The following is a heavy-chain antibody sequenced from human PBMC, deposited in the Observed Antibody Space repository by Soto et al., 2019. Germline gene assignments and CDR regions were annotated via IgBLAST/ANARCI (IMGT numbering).Heavy chain of an antibody. J-gene: IGHJ6*02. CDR3: ASWYDQTYYYYGMDV. CDR1: GGSISSGGYY. Sequence: PSETLSLTCTVSGGSISSGGYYWSWIRQHPGKGLEWIGYIYYSGSTYYNPSLKSRVTISVDTSKNQFSLKLSSVTAADTAVYYCASWYDQTYYYYGMDVWGQGTTVTVPS. V-gene: IGHV4-31*03. CDR2: IYYSGST. D-gene: IGHD1-1*01.